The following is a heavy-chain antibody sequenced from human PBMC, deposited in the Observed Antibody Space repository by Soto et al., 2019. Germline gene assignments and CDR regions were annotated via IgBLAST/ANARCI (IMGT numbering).Heavy chain of an antibody. D-gene: IGHD2-2*01. CDR2: IMPMFGVT. Sequence: QVQLVQSGAEVKKPGSSVKVSCRASGGTFNSHTISWVRQAPGQGLEWMGGIMPMFGVTNYARKFQGRLTIIATETTTPAYMEVSSPTSDDTAVYYCAGECVTSRRSLPWMGYNYYGLDVWGQGNTVIVSS. CDR1: GGTFNSHT. CDR3: AGECVTSRRSLPWMGYNYYGLDV. J-gene: IGHJ6*02. V-gene: IGHV1-69*12.